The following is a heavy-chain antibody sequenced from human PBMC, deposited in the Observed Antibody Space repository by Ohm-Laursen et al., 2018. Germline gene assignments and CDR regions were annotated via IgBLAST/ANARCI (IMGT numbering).Heavy chain of an antibody. V-gene: IGHV3-48*03. D-gene: IGHD2-21*02. CDR2: ISRSGNTI. CDR1: GFTFSSFE. CDR3: ATTVFIAYCGGDCQYYFDY. Sequence: SLRLSCAASGFTFSSFEMNWVRQAPGKGLECVSYISRSGNTIYYADSLKGRFTISRDNAKNSLYLQMNSLRGEDTAVYYRATTVFIAYCGGDCQYYFDYWGQGPRSPSPQ. J-gene: IGHJ4*02.